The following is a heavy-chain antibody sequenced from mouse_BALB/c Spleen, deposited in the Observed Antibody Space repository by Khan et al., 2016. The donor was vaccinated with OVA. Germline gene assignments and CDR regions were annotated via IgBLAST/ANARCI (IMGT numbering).Heavy chain of an antibody. Sequence: VQLQQSGPELVKPGASVKISCKASGYSFTDYTMNWVKQSHGKNLEWIGLINPYNVGTNYNQKFKGKATLTVDKSSSTAHMELLSLTSEDSTVYYCSRGGYGGLAYWGQGTLVTVSA. D-gene: IGHD1-1*01. V-gene: IGHV1-18*01. CDR3: SRGGYGGLAY. CDR1: GYSFTDYT. CDR2: INPYNVGT. J-gene: IGHJ3*01.